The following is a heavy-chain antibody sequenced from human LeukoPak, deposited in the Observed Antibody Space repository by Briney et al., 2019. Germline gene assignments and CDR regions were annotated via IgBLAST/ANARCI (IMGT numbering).Heavy chain of an antibody. D-gene: IGHD5-24*01. CDR2: ISSSSSYI. V-gene: IGHV3-21*01. CDR3: ARDLRLIRSGMATKKGVFDY. J-gene: IGHJ4*02. CDR1: GFTFSSYS. Sequence: GGSLRLSCAASGFTFSSYSMNWVRQAPGKGLEWVSSISSSSSYIYYADSVKGRFTISRDNAKNSLYLQMNSLRAEDTAVYYCARDLRLIRSGMATKKGVFDYWGQGTLVTVSS.